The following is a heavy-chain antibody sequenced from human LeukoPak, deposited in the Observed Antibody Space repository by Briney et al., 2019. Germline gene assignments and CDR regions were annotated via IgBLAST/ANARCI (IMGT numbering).Heavy chain of an antibody. Sequence: ASVKGSSKASGYTPTGSYMHWGREAPGQVREWIGRINPNSGGKNYAQKFQGRVTITRDTSISTAYMEMSRLRSVDTGVYYCAIAHQGAMAIIWGQGSLVTVSS. CDR1: GYTPTGSY. D-gene: IGHD5-24*01. CDR2: INPNSGGK. J-gene: IGHJ4*02. V-gene: IGHV1-2*05. CDR3: AIAHQGAMAII.